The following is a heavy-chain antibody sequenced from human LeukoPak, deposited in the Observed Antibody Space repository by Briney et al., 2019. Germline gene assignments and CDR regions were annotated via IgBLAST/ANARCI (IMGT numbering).Heavy chain of an antibody. CDR3: ARDGGYFDG. J-gene: IGHJ4*02. CDR1: GFTFDDYA. V-gene: IGHV3-9*01. CDR2: ISWNSGSI. D-gene: IGHD2-15*01. Sequence: GGSLRLSRAASGFTFDDYAMHWVRQAPGKGLEWVSGISWNSGSIGYADSVKGRFTISRDNAKNSLYLQMNSLRAEDTALYHCARDGGYFDGWGQGTLVTVSS.